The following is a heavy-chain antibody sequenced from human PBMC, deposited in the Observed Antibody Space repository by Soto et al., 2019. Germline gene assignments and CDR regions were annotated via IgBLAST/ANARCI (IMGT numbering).Heavy chain of an antibody. Sequence: GGSLRLSCAASGFTFSSYSMNWVRQAPGKGLEWVSSISSSSSYIYYADSVKGRFTISRDNAKNSLYLQMNSLRAEDTAAYYCARDYSVVPPGRALDIWGQGTMVTVSS. J-gene: IGHJ3*02. D-gene: IGHD2-2*01. CDR1: GFTFSSYS. CDR2: ISSSSSYI. V-gene: IGHV3-21*01. CDR3: ARDYSVVPPGRALDI.